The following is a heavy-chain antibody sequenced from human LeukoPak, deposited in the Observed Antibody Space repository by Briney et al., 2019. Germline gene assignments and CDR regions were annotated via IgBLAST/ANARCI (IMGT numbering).Heavy chain of an antibody. V-gene: IGHV3-23*01. Sequence: GGSLRLSCAASGFTFSSYAMSWVRQAPGKGLEWVSTISGSGGSTYYADSVKGRFTISRDNSKNTLYLQMNSLSAEDTAVYYCAKGRGNYDILTGATPFDYWGQGTLVTVSS. CDR1: GFTFSSYA. CDR2: ISGSGGST. CDR3: AKGRGNYDILTGATPFDY. J-gene: IGHJ4*02. D-gene: IGHD3-9*01.